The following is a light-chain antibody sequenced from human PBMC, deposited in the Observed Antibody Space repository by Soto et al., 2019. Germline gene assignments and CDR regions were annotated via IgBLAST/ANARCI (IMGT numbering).Light chain of an antibody. Sequence: EIVMTQSPATLSVSPGERVTLSCRASQSVSSDLAWYQQKPGQSPRLLIYGASTRATGIPARFSGSGSGTEFTLTIDSLQSEDFAVYSCQQYNNWPPWTFGHGTKVEIK. J-gene: IGKJ1*01. CDR3: QQYNNWPPWT. V-gene: IGKV3-15*01. CDR1: QSVSSD. CDR2: GAS.